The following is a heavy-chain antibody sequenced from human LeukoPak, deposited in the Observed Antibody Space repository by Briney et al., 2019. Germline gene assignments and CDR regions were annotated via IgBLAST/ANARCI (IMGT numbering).Heavy chain of an antibody. CDR3: AREYRAAPGY. CDR1: GFTFNFYA. J-gene: IGHJ4*02. Sequence: GGSLRLSCAASGFTFNFYAMSWVRQAPGKGLEWVSAISGSGDSTYYADSVKGRFTISRDNSKNSLYLQMNSLRAEDTAVYYCAREYRAAPGYWGQGTLVTVSS. V-gene: IGHV3-23*01. D-gene: IGHD2/OR15-2a*01. CDR2: ISGSGDST.